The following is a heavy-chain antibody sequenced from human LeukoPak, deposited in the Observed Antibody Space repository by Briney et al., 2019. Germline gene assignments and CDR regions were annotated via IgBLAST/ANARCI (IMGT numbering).Heavy chain of an antibody. CDR1: GFTFNNYA. D-gene: IGHD2-21*01. CDR3: ARVMWSDNGRGNNWFDP. Sequence: GGSLRLSCAGSGFTFNNYAMCWVRQAPGKGLEWVSEISDSGGTTYYADSMKGRFTVSRDNPKNTVYLQMNSLRAEDTAVYYCARVMWSDNGRGNNWFDPWGQGTLVTVSS. J-gene: IGHJ5*02. V-gene: IGHV3-23*01. CDR2: ISDSGGTT.